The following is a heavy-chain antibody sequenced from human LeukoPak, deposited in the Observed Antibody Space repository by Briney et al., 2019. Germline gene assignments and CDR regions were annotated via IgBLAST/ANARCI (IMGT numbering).Heavy chain of an antibody. CDR1: GYSFTTYS. D-gene: IGHD2-2*01. V-gene: IGHV5-51*01. J-gene: IGHJ4*02. CDR2: IYPVDSDT. CDR3: ARRQGCSSTSCPPDS. Sequence: GESLKISCRGSGYSFTTYSIGWLRHMPGKRLEWMGIIYPVDSDTKYTTSFQGHVTMSADKSINTAYLQWSSLQASDTAMYYCARRQGCSSTSCPPDSWGQGTLVTVSS.